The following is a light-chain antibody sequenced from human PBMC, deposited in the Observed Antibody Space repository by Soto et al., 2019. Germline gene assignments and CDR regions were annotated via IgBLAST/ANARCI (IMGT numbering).Light chain of an antibody. CDR3: MPTLPTHT. CDR2: LGS. CDR1: QSLLHSNGYNY. Sequence: DIVMTQSPLSLPVTPGEPASISCRSSQSLLHSNGYNYLDWYLQKPGQSPQLLIYLGSTRASGVPGRFSGSACSTDFTLKIGRVEAEDVGVYYCMPTLPTHTFGQGTKLEIK. V-gene: IGKV2-28*01. J-gene: IGKJ2*01.